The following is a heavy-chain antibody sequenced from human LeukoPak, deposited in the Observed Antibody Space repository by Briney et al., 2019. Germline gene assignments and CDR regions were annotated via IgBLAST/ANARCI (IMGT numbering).Heavy chain of an antibody. CDR1: GFPFSGYW. CDR3: ARGGANRFDY. V-gene: IGHV3-7*04. D-gene: IGHD3-16*01. CDR2: IKEDGSEA. J-gene: IGHJ4*02. Sequence: GGSLRLSCAAPGFPFSGYWMTWVRQAPGRGLEWVATIKEDGSEAYFGDSVKGRFAISRDNAKNSLYLQMKSLRGEDTAVYYCARGGANRFDYWGQGTLVTVSS.